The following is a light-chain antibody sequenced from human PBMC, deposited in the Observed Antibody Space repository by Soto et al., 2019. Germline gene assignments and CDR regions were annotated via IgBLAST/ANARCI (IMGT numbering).Light chain of an antibody. CDR1: QSVSNY. V-gene: IGKV3-11*01. Sequence: EIVLTQSPATLSLSPGERATHSCRASQSVSNYLAWYQQKPGQAPRLLIYGASNRATGIPARFSGSGSGTDFTLTISSLEPEDVAVYYCQQRSDWPPLTFGGGTKVEIK. J-gene: IGKJ4*01. CDR3: QQRSDWPPLT. CDR2: GAS.